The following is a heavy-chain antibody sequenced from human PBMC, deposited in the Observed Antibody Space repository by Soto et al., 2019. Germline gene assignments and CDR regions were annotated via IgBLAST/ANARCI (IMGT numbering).Heavy chain of an antibody. CDR3: GRVGRRPWTNTALFEY. J-gene: IGHJ4*02. Sequence: DSVQVSCTASGYTFTSYYIHWIRQAPGQGLEWMGIVNPSVGTTSYAQKFQGRVTMTRDTSTTTVYMELSSLRSEDTAVYYCGRVGRRPWTNTALFEYWGQGTLVTVSS. CDR2: VNPSVGTT. CDR1: GYTFTSYY. D-gene: IGHD1-1*01. V-gene: IGHV1-46*01.